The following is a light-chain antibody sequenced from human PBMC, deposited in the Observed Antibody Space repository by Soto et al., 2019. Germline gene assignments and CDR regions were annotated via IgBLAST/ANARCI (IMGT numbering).Light chain of an antibody. V-gene: IGKV3-20*01. CDR1: QSLTYNY. CDR3: QRYGSSPPWT. Sequence: EVVVTQSPGTLSLSPGERAALSCRASQSLTYNYLAWFQQKPGQAPRLLIYGISNRATGIPDRFSGSGSGTDFTLTISRLEPEDFALYYCQRYGSSPPWTFGQGTKVEIK. CDR2: GIS. J-gene: IGKJ1*01.